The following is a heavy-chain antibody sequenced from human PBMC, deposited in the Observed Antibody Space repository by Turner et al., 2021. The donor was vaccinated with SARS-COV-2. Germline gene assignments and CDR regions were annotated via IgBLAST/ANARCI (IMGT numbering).Heavy chain of an antibody. CDR1: GFIVSSNY. CDR3: ARGDSSSWLTY. Sequence: EVQLVESGGGLVQPGGSLRLSGAASGFIVSSNYMSWARQAAGKGLEWVSIIYSGGTTYYADSVKGRFTISRDNSKNTLYLQMNSLSAEDTAVYYCARGDSSSWLTYWGQGTLVTVSS. J-gene: IGHJ4*02. D-gene: IGHD6-13*01. V-gene: IGHV3-66*01. CDR2: IYSGGTT.